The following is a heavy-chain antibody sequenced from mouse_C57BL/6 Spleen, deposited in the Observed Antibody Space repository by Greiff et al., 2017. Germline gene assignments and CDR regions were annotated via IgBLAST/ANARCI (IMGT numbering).Heavy chain of an antibody. CDR3: ARMDD. J-gene: IGHJ4*01. CDR1: GYSITRCYY. Sequence: ESGPGLVKPSQSLSLTCSVTGYSITRCYYWNWNRQFPRNKLEWMGYISNDGSNNYNPSLKNRDSITRDTSKNQFVLKLNSVTTEDTATYYCARMDDWGQGTSVTVSS. V-gene: IGHV3-6*01. CDR2: ISNDGSN.